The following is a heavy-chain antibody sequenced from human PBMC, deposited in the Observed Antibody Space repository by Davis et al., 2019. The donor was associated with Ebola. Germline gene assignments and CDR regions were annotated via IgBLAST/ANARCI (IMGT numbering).Heavy chain of an antibody. V-gene: IGHV4-4*02. CDR1: GGSISSSNW. Sequence: SETLSLTCAVSGGSISSSNWWSWVRQPPGKGLEWIGEIYHSGSTNYNPSLKSRVIISVDKSKNQFSLKLSSVTAADTAVYYCTSSYASSSGDYWGQGTLVTVSS. CDR3: TSSYASSSGDY. CDR2: IYHSGST. D-gene: IGHD6-6*01. J-gene: IGHJ4*02.